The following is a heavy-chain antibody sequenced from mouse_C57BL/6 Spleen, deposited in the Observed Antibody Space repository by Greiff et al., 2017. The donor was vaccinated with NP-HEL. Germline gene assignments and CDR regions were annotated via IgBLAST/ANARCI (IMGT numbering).Heavy chain of an antibody. CDR2: IYPSDSET. CDR3: ARRNGYDYDRFAY. Sequence: QVQLQQPGAELVRPGSSVKLSCKASGYTFTSYWMDWVKQRPGQGLEWIGNIYPSDSETHYNQKFKDKATLTVDKSSSTAYMQLSSLTSEDSAVYYCARRNGYDYDRFAYWGQGTLVTVSA. V-gene: IGHV1-61*01. CDR1: GYTFTSYW. D-gene: IGHD2-4*01. J-gene: IGHJ3*01.